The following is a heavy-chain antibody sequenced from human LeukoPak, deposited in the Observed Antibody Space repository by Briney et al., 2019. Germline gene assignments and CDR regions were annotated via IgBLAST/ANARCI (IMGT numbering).Heavy chain of an antibody. J-gene: IGHJ3*02. CDR3: ALYCSGGACYSMGGAFDI. CDR2: ISGSGDST. Sequence: GGCLRLSCAASGFTFSAYDMSWVRPAPGKGLEWVSAISGSGDSTYYLDSVKGRFTISRDNPKNTLYLQMSSLRAEDTAVYYCALYCSGGACYSMGGAFDIWGQGTMVTVSS. D-gene: IGHD2-15*01. V-gene: IGHV3-23*01. CDR1: GFTFSAYD.